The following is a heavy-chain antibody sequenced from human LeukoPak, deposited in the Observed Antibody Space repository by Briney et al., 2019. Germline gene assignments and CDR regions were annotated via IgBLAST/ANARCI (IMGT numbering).Heavy chain of an antibody. V-gene: IGHV4-34*01. D-gene: IGHD1-1*01. CDR3: ARGTWNHPYYYFDY. J-gene: IGHJ4*02. CDR1: GGSFSGYY. CDR2: INHSGST. Sequence: SETLSLTCAVYGGSFSGYYWSWIRQPPGKGLEWIEEINHSGSTNYNPSLKSRVTISVDTSKNQFSLKLSSVTAADTAVYYCARGTWNHPYYYFDYWGQGTLVTVSS.